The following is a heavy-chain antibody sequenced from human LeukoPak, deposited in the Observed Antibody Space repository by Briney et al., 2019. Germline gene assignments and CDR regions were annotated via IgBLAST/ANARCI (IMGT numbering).Heavy chain of an antibody. D-gene: IGHD3-22*01. Sequence: AGGSLRLSCVVSGFTFSSYAMSWVRQAPGKGLEWVSGISGSGDNTYYADSVKGRFTTSRDNSKNTLYVQMNSLGTEDTAAYYCAKGSYYDSSGSFYFDYWGQGTLVTVSS. V-gene: IGHV3-23*01. CDR1: GFTFSSYA. J-gene: IGHJ4*02. CDR2: ISGSGDNT. CDR3: AKGSYYDSSGSFYFDY.